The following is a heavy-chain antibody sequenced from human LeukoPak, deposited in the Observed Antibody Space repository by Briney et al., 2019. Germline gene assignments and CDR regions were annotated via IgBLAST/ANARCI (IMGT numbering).Heavy chain of an antibody. Sequence: SVTVSCKASGGTFSSYAISWVRQAPGQGVEWMGRIIPIFGIANYAQKFQGRVTITADKSTSTAYMELSSLRSEDTAVYYCASPLKIYYDSSGPTRETEFQHWGQGTLVTVSS. CDR1: GGTFSSYA. D-gene: IGHD3-22*01. CDR2: IIPIFGIA. CDR3: ASPLKIYYDSSGPTRETEFQH. J-gene: IGHJ1*01. V-gene: IGHV1-69*04.